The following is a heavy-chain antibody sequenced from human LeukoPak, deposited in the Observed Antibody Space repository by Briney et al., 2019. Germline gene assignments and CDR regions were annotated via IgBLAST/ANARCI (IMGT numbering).Heavy chain of an antibody. CDR3: AKDFQLLWFGEFRRARNKPSYDMDV. CDR1: GFTFSSYG. J-gene: IGHJ6*02. V-gene: IGHV3-30*02. CDR2: IRYDGSNK. Sequence: GGSLRLSCAASGFTFSSYGMHWVRQAPGKGLEWVAFIRYDGSNKYYADSVKGRFTISRDNSKNTLYLQMNSLRAEDTAVYYCAKDFQLLWFGEFRRARNKPSYDMDVWGQGTTVTVSS. D-gene: IGHD3-10*01.